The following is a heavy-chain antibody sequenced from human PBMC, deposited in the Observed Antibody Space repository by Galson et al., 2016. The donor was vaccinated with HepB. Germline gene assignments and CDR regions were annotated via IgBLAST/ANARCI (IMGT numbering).Heavy chain of an antibody. V-gene: IGHV3-15*01. D-gene: IGHD6-13*01. CDR3: ARGGAPVAGV. Sequence: LRLSCAASGFTFSDAWMSWVRQAPGKGLEWVGRIISETDGGTTDYAAPVKGRFTISRDNSKNTLYLQMNSLRDEDTAVYYCARGGAPVAGVWGQGTLVTVSS. CDR1: GFTFSDAW. CDR2: IISETDGGTT. J-gene: IGHJ4*02.